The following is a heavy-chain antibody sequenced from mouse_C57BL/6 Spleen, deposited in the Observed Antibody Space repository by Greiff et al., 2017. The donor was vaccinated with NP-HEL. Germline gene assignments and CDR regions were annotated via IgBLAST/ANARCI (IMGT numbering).Heavy chain of an antibody. J-gene: IGHJ2*01. Sequence: QVQLQQSGAELVRPGTSVKVSCKASGYAFTNYLIEWVKQRPGQGLEWIGVINPGSGGTNYNEKFKGKATLTADKSSSTAYMQLSSLTSEDSAVYVCARRGNCVYDDWGKGTTLTVAS. CDR1: GYAFTNYL. V-gene: IGHV1-54*01. D-gene: IGHD4-1*01. CDR2: INPGSGGT. CDR3: ARRGNCVYDD.